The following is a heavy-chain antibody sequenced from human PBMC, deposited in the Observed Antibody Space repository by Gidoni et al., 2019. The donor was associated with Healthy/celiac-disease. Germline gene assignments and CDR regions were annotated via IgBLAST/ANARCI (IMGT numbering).Heavy chain of an antibody. Sequence: EVSLLASGGGLVQPGGSLRLSCAASGFTFSSYAMSWVRQAPRKGLAWVSAISGTGGSTYNAGTVKGRFAICRDNSKNTLYLQMNSLRAEDTAVYYCAKVSYYDSSGYYSFGYWGQGTLVTVSS. J-gene: IGHJ4*02. D-gene: IGHD3-22*01. CDR2: ISGTGGST. CDR1: GFTFSSYA. CDR3: AKVSYYDSSGYYSFGY. V-gene: IGHV3-23*01.